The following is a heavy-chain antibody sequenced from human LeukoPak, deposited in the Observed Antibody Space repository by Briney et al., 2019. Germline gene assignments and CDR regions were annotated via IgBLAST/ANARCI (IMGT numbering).Heavy chain of an antibody. CDR1: GFTFSTYG. J-gene: IGHJ4*02. V-gene: IGHV3-48*01. CDR3: ATYGLFVFYFDY. D-gene: IGHD3-10*02. Sequence: GGSLRLSCAASGFTFSTYGMNWLRQAPGKGLEWVSYISSTSSTIYYADSVKGRFTISKDNAKNSLYLQMNSLRAEDTAVYYCATYGLFVFYFDYWGQGTLVTVSS. CDR2: ISSTSSTI.